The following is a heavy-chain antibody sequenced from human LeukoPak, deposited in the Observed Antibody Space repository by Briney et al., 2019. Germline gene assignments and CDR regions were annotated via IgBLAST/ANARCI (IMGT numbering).Heavy chain of an antibody. CDR3: ARDIPKWEPFDY. CDR2: IKQDGSQK. V-gene: IGHV3-7*01. D-gene: IGHD1-26*01. J-gene: IGHJ4*02. CDR1: GFTFSSNW. Sequence: PGGSLRLSCVDSGFTFSSNWMSWVRQAPGKGLEWVANIKQDGSQKDYVDSVKGRFTISRDNARNALFLHMNSLRANDSAVYYCARDIPKWEPFDYWGQGTLVTVSS.